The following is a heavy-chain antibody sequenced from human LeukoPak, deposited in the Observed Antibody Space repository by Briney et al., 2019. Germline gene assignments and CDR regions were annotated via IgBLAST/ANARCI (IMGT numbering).Heavy chain of an antibody. J-gene: IGHJ4*02. CDR3: AKDSHFTYYYDSSGYNRPITPDY. CDR2: ISYDGSNK. Sequence: GGSLSLSCAASGFTFSSYGMHWVRQAPGKGLEWVAVISYDGSNKYYADSVKGRFTISRDNSKNTLYLQMNSLRAEDSAVYYCAKDSHFTYYYDSSGYNRPITPDYWGQGTLVTVSS. V-gene: IGHV3-30*18. D-gene: IGHD3-22*01. CDR1: GFTFSSYG.